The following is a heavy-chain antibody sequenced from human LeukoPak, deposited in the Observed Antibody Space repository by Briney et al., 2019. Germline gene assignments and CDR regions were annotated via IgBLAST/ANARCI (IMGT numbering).Heavy chain of an antibody. D-gene: IGHD1-7*01. CDR3: AKGGTGTTDWFDP. CDR2: IRSGSATT. J-gene: IGHJ5*02. V-gene: IGHV3-23*01. CDR1: GFTFSNLA. Sequence: PGGSLRLSCAASGFTFSNLAMSWVRQAPGKGLEWVSTIRSGSATTYYADSVKGRFTISRDNSKNTLYLQMNSLRAGDTAVYYCAKGGTGTTDWFDPWGQGTLVTVSS.